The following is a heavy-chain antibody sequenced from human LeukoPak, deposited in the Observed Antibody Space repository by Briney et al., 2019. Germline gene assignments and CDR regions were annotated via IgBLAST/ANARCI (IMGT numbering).Heavy chain of an antibody. Sequence: QPGGSLRLSCAASGFTFSSYWMHWVRQAPGKGLVWVSRINSDGSSTSYADSVKGRFTISRDNAKNTLYLQMNSLRAEDTAVYYCARDWGSITYCSGGSCYSYYYYYYMDVWGKGTTVTVSS. CDR2: INSDGSST. V-gene: IGHV3-74*01. CDR1: GFTFSSYW. J-gene: IGHJ6*03. D-gene: IGHD2-15*01. CDR3: ARDWGSITYCSGGSCYSYYYYYYMDV.